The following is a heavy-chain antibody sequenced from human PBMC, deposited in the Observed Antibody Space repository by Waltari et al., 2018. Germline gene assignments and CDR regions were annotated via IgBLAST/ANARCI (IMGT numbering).Heavy chain of an antibody. CDR1: GFTFSSYW. D-gene: IGHD3-3*01. V-gene: IGHV3-7*01. CDR3: ATFWSGYSFDY. CDR2: IKQDGSEK. Sequence: EVQLVESGGGLVQPGGSLRLSCAASGFTFSSYWMSWVRQAPGKGLEWVANIKQDGSEKDYLDSVKGRFTISRDNAKNSLYLQMNSLRAEDTAVYYCATFWSGYSFDYWGQGTLVTVSS. J-gene: IGHJ4*02.